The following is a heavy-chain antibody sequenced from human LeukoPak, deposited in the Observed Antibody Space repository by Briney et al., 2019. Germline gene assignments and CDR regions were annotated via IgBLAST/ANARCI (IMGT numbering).Heavy chain of an antibody. Sequence: SETLSLTCAVYGGSFSGYYWSWIRQPPGKGLEWIGEINHSGSTNYNPSLKSRVTISVDTSKNQFSLKLSSVTAADTAVYYCAREVGRYTAYYYMDVWGKGTTVTVPS. J-gene: IGHJ6*03. CDR1: GGSFSGYY. V-gene: IGHV4-34*01. CDR2: INHSGST. CDR3: AREVGRYTAYYYMDV. D-gene: IGHD2-2*02.